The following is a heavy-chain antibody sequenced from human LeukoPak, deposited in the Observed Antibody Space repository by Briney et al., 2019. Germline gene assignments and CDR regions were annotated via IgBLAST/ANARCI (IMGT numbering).Heavy chain of an antibody. D-gene: IGHD5-18*01. V-gene: IGHV3-49*04. J-gene: IGHJ5*02. CDR2: IRSKAYGVTT. CDR1: GFTFGDYV. Sequence: GGSLRLSCSASGFTFGDYVMNWVRQAPGKGLEWVGFIRSKAYGVTTEYAASVKGRFSISRDDSKSIAHLQMNSLKTEDTAVYYCSRGSHTVMAANWFDPWGQGTLATVSS. CDR3: SRGSHTVMAANWFDP.